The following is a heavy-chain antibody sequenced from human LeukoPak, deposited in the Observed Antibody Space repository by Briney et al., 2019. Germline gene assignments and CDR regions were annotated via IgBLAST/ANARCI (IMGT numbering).Heavy chain of an antibody. CDR2: INPNSGGT. CDR1: GYTFTGHY. Sequence: ASVKVSCKASGYTFTGHYLHWVRQAPGQGLEWMGWINPNSGGTNYAQNFQGRVTMTRDTSITTAYMELSRLRSDDTALYYCAVVVVASTEDYNWFDPWGQGTLVTVSS. V-gene: IGHV1-2*02. J-gene: IGHJ5*02. D-gene: IGHD2-15*01. CDR3: AVVVVASTEDYNWFDP.